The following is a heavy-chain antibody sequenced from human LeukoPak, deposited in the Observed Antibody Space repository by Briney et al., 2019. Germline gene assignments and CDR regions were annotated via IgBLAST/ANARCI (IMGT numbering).Heavy chain of an antibody. CDR2: ISYDGSNK. CDR3: AKDLSVVGATPYFDY. Sequence: WGSLTLSCAASGFTFSTYGMHWLRQAPGKGLVWVANISYDGSNKNYVDAVKARFTISRDNSRNTLYLQMNSPRPEDTAVYYCAKDLSVVGATPYFDYWGQGTLVT. V-gene: IGHV3-30*18. J-gene: IGHJ4*02. D-gene: IGHD1-26*01. CDR1: GFTFSTYG.